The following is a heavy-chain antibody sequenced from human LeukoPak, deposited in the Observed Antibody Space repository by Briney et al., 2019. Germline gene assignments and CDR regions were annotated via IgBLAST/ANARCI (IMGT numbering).Heavy chain of an antibody. CDR1: GGSISSYY. J-gene: IGHJ6*02. CDR2: IYYSGST. CDR3: AGSYGDYPNSYYYYYGMDV. Sequence: SETLSLTRTVSGGSISSYYWSWIRQPPGKGLEWIGYIYYSGSTNYNPSLKSRVTISVDTSKNQFSLKLSSVTAADTAVYYCAGSYGDYPNSYYYYYGMDVWGQGTTVTVSS. D-gene: IGHD4-17*01. V-gene: IGHV4-59*01.